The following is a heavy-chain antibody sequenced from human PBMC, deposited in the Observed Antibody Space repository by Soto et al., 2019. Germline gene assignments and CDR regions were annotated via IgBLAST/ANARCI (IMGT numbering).Heavy chain of an antibody. CDR2: IGTAGDT. V-gene: IGHV3-13*01. D-gene: IGHD3-3*01. CDR3: ARGGRHYDFWSGSEPAPPYYYMDV. J-gene: IGHJ6*03. Sequence: GGSLRLSCAASGFTFSSYDMHWVRQATGKGLEWVSAIGTAGDTYYPGSVKGRFTISRENAKNSLYLQMNSLRAGDTAVYYCARGGRHYDFWSGSEPAPPYYYMDVWGKGTTVTVSS. CDR1: GFTFSSYD.